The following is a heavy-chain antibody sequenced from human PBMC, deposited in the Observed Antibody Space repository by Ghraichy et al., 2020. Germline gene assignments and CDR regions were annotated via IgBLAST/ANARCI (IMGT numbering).Heavy chain of an antibody. J-gene: IGHJ4*02. V-gene: IGHV3-74*01. CDR1: GFTFNNYW. D-gene: IGHD6-19*01. CDR2: TIGDGTYT. Sequence: GGSLRLSCSASGFTFNNYWMHWVRQVPGKGMASVSQTIGDGTYTIYADSVKDRFTISRDNAKNTLYLHMNSLRTEDTAVYYCARGSNGWNGIDYWGQGTLVTVSS. CDR3: ARGSNGWNGIDY.